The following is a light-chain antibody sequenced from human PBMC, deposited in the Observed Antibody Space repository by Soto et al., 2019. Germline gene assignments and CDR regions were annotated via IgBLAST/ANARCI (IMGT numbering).Light chain of an antibody. V-gene: IGLV2-14*01. Sequence: QSALTQPASVSGSPGQSITISCTGTSSDVGGYNYVSWYQQHPGKAPKLMIYEVSNRPSGVSNRFSGSKSGNTASLTIAVLYADDEEDYYCSTYTSSSTLVVFGGGTKLTVL. CDR3: STYTSSSTLVV. J-gene: IGLJ2*01. CDR1: SSDVGGYNY. CDR2: EVS.